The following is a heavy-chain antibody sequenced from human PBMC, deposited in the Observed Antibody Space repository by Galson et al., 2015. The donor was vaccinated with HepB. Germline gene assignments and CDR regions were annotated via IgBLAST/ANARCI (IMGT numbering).Heavy chain of an antibody. V-gene: IGHV1-2*02. CDR3: ARVTSNWYFDL. J-gene: IGHJ2*01. CDR2: INPRGGT. Sequence: SVKVSCKASGYTFTAYYTHWVRQAPGQGLEWMGWINPRGGTNYVEKFRGRVAMTRDTSISTAYMEQSGLRVDDTAVYYCARVTSNWYFDLWGRGTLVTVSS. CDR1: GYTFTAYY.